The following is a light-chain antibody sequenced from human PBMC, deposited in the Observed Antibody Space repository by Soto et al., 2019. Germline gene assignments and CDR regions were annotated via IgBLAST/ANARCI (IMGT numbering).Light chain of an antibody. Sequence: QSALTQPPSVSGTPGQTVTISCSGSNSNIGSSTVNWYQQLPGTAPKLLIYENSQRPSGVPDRFSGSKSGTSASLAISGLQSDDEAFYYCATWDDSLNGFILFGGGTKLTV. CDR2: ENS. CDR3: ATWDDSLNGFIL. J-gene: IGLJ2*01. V-gene: IGLV1-44*01. CDR1: NSNIGSST.